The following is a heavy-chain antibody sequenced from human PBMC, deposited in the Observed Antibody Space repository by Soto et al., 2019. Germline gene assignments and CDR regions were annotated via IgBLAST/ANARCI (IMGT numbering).Heavy chain of an antibody. V-gene: IGHV1-2*02. CDR3: ARDLCPLGSGSPCPRYGLDF. Sequence: AASVKVSCKASGFTFTSSAVQWVRQARGKRLEYLGWLKSDNGGAYYAPKFRGRVTFTRDTSTTTAYMEVSELRSEDTTVYFCARDLCPLGSGSPCPRYGLDFWGQGTTVTSP. CDR1: GFTFTSSA. J-gene: IGHJ6*02. D-gene: IGHD3-10*01. CDR2: LKSDNGGA.